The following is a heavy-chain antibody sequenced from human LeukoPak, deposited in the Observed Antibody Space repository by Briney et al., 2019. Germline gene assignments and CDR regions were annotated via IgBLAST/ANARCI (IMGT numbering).Heavy chain of an antibody. Sequence: PSETLSLTCSVSGGSVNGYYWSWIRQPPGKGLEWIGEINHSGSTNYNPSLKSRVTISVDTYKNQFSLKLSSVTAADTAVYYCARGDGYNYYGLDYWGQGTLVTVSS. CDR3: ARGDGYNYYGLDY. V-gene: IGHV4-34*01. CDR2: INHSGST. CDR1: GGSVNGYY. J-gene: IGHJ4*02. D-gene: IGHD5-24*01.